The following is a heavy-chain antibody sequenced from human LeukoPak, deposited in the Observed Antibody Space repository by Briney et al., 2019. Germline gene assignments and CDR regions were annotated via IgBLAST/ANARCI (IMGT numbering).Heavy chain of an antibody. J-gene: IGHJ4*02. Sequence: ASVKVSCKASRYTFTGYYMHWVRQAPGQGLEWMGWINPNSGVTDYARNFQGRVTMTTDTSTSTAYMELRSLTSDDTAVYYCAREESIGSYQFLHDYWGQGTLVTVSS. V-gene: IGHV1-2*02. CDR2: INPNSGVT. CDR3: AREESIGSYQFLHDY. D-gene: IGHD1-26*01. CDR1: RYTFTGYY.